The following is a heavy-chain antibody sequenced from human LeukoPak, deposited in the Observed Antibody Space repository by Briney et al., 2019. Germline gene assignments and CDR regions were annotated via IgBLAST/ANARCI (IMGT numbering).Heavy chain of an antibody. V-gene: IGHV6-1*01. Sequence: SQTLSLTCAISGDSVSSNSAAWNWIRQSPSRGLEWLGRTYYRSKWYNDYAVSVKSRITINPDTSKNQFSLQVNSVTPEDTAVYYCARALDYYYDSSGYYDYFDYWGQGTLVTVSS. CDR3: ARALDYYYDSSGYYDYFDY. D-gene: IGHD3-22*01. J-gene: IGHJ4*02. CDR2: TYYRSKWYN. CDR1: GDSVSSNSAA.